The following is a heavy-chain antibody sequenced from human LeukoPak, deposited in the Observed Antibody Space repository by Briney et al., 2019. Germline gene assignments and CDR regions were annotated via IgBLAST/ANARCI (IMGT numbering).Heavy chain of an antibody. CDR1: GESFDGYY. CDR3: ARKGLRPLEWLSEYFFDY. V-gene: IGHV4-34*01. CDR2: INHVGIT. Sequence: SETLSLTCAVYGESFDGYYWSWIRQSPGRGLEWIGHINHVGITNHNPSLKSRVTISVDTSKNQFTLKVRSVTAADTGVYFCARKGLRPLEWLSEYFFDYWGQGTLVSVAS. D-gene: IGHD3-3*01. J-gene: IGHJ4*02.